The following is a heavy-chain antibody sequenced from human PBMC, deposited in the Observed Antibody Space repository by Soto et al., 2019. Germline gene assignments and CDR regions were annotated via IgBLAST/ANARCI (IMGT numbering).Heavy chain of an antibody. CDR3: TTDKAWPPPYYYYYIDV. CDR2: IKSKTDGGTT. Sequence: EVQLVESGGGLVKPGGSLRLSCAASGFTFSNAWMSWVRQAPGKGLEWVGRIKSKTDGGTTDYAAPVKGRFTISRDDSKNTLYQQMNSLKSEDTAVYYCTTDKAWPPPYYYYYIDVWGKGTTVTVSS. CDR1: GFTFSNAW. V-gene: IGHV3-15*01. J-gene: IGHJ6*03.